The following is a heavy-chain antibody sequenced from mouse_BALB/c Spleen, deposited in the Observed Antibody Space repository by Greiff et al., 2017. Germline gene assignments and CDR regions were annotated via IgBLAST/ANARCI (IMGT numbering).Heavy chain of an antibody. CDR2: ISYDGSN. Sequence: EVQVVESGPGLVKPSQSLSLTCSVTGYSITSGYYWNWIRQFPGNKLEWMGYISYDGSNNYNPSLKNRISITRDTSKNQFFLKLNSVTTEDTATYYCASSYYGSSAWFAYWGQGTLVTVSA. V-gene: IGHV3-6*02. D-gene: IGHD1-1*01. CDR1: GYSITSGYY. CDR3: ASSYYGSSAWFAY. J-gene: IGHJ3*01.